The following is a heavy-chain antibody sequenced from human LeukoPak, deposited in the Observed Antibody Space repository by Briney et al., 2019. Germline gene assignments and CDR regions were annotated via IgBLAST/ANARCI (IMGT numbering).Heavy chain of an antibody. J-gene: IGHJ5*02. CDR3: ARGLFLGYCSSTSCYGFDP. D-gene: IGHD2-2*01. CDR2: IIPIFGTA. V-gene: IGHV1-69*13. CDR1: GGTFSSYA. Sequence: SVKVSCKASGGTFSSYAISWVRQAPGQGLEWMGGIIPIFGTANYAQKFQGRVTITADESTSTAYMELSSLRSEDTAVYYCARGLFLGYCSSTSCYGFDPWGQGTLVTVSS.